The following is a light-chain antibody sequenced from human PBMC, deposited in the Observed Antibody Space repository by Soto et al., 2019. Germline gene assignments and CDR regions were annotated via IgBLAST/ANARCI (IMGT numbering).Light chain of an antibody. Sequence: DIQMTQSPSSLSASVGDSVTITCRASQSISSYLNWYQQKPGKAPNLLIYAASTLQSGVPSRFSGSGSGTDFTLTIRSLQPEDFASYFCQQSYSTPRTFGPGTKVDIK. V-gene: IGKV1-39*01. CDR1: QSISSY. CDR2: AAS. CDR3: QQSYSTPRT. J-gene: IGKJ3*01.